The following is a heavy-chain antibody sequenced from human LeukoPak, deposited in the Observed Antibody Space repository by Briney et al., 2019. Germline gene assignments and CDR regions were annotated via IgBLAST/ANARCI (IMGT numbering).Heavy chain of an antibody. CDR1: GGSISSYY. Sequence: SETLSLTCTVSGGSISSYYWSWIRQPPGKGLEWIGYIYYSGSTDYNPSLKSRVTMSVDTSKNQFSLKLSSVTAADTAVYYCARVSSGWSMYYFDYWGQGTLVTVSS. CDR2: IYYSGST. V-gene: IGHV4-59*12. CDR3: ARVSSGWSMYYFDY. J-gene: IGHJ4*02. D-gene: IGHD6-19*01.